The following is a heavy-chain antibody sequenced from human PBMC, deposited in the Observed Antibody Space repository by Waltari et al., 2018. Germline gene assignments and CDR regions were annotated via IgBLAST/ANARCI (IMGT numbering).Heavy chain of an antibody. CDR2: ISAYQGNT. D-gene: IGHD3-10*01. Sequence: QIQLVQSAAEVKKPGASVKVSCKASGYTFTSYVLSGVRQAPGQGLEWMGWISAYQGNTKYAQKFQGRVTMTTDTSTTTAYMELRGLKTDDTATYYCVRDRYYGSGFSYFDYWGQGTLVIVSS. CDR3: VRDRYYGSGFSYFDY. V-gene: IGHV1-18*01. CDR1: GYTFTSYV. J-gene: IGHJ4*02.